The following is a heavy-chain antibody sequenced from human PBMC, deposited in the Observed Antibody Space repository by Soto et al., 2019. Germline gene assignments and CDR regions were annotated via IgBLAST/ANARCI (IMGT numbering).Heavy chain of an antibody. CDR3: ARGPYSSSWYEGYNWLDP. CDR2: INHSGST. Sequence: PSETLSLTCAVYGGYFSGYYWSWIRQPPGKGLEWIGEINHSGSTNYNPSLKSRVTISVDTSKNQFSLKLSSVTAADTAVYYCARGPYSSSWYEGYNWLDPWGQGTLVTVSS. V-gene: IGHV4-34*01. CDR1: GGYFSGYY. D-gene: IGHD6-13*01. J-gene: IGHJ5*02.